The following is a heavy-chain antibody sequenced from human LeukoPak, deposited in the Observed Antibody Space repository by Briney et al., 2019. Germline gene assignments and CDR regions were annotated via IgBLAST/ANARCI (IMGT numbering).Heavy chain of an antibody. CDR3: AAAPQSYGDYRFHYYYYMDV. D-gene: IGHD4-17*01. J-gene: IGHJ6*03. CDR1: GYTLTELS. Sequence: ASVKVSCKVSGYTLTELSMHWVRQAPGKGLEWMGGFDPEDGETIYAQKFQGRVTMTEDTSTDTAYMELSSLRSEDTAVYYCAAAPQSYGDYRFHYYYYMDVWGKGTTVTVSS. V-gene: IGHV1-24*01. CDR2: FDPEDGET.